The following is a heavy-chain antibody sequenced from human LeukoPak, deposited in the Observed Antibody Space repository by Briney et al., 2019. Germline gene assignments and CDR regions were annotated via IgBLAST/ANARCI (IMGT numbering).Heavy chain of an antibody. J-gene: IGHJ1*01. CDR1: GYTFTSYG. Sequence: ASVKVSCEASGYTFTSYGISWVRQAPGQGLEWMGWISAYNGNTNYAQKLQGRVTMTTDTSTSTAYMELRSLRSDDTAVYYCATPNSGYSSGWPLQHWGQGTLVTVSS. CDR2: ISAYNGNT. CDR3: ATPNSGYSSGWPLQH. V-gene: IGHV1-18*01. D-gene: IGHD6-19*01.